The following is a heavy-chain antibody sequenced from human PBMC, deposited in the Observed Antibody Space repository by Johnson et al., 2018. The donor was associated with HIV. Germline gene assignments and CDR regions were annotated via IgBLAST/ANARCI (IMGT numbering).Heavy chain of an antibody. V-gene: IGHV3-23*04. D-gene: IGHD4-23*01. CDR3: AKDRGDYGGNRDAFDI. Sequence: MQLVESGGGLVQPGGSLRLSCAASGFTFSSYAMSCVRQAPGKALEWVSAISGSGGSTYSADSVKGRFTISRDNSKNTLYLQMNSLRAEDTAVYHCAKDRGDYGGNRDAFDIWGQGTMVTVSS. CDR2: ISGSGGST. J-gene: IGHJ3*02. CDR1: GFTFSSYA.